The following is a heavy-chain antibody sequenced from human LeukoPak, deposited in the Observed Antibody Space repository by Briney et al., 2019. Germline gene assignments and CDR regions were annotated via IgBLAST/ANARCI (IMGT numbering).Heavy chain of an antibody. CDR1: GFSVSGYW. CDR2: IWNDGSDK. V-gene: IGHV3-33*01. CDR3: ARDGIAVAGAALMYYMDV. D-gene: IGHD6-19*01. J-gene: IGHJ6*03. Sequence: GGSLRLSCAVSGFSVSGYWMTWVRQAPGKGLEWVAAIWNDGSDKYYADSVKGRVTISRDNSKNTLYLQMNSLRGEDTAVYYCARDGIAVAGAALMYYMDVWGKGTTVTVSS.